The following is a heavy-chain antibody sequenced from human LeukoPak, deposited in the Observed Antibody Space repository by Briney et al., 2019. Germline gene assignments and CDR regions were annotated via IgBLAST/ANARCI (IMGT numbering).Heavy chain of an antibody. CDR1: GFTFSSYG. V-gene: IGHV3-30*02. CDR2: IRYDGSNK. CDR3: ARVGRSGYYDFDY. D-gene: IGHD3-22*01. Sequence: GGSLRLSCAASGFTFSSYGMHWVRQAPGKGLEWVAFIRYDGSNKYYADSVKGRFTISRDNSKNTLYLQMNSLRAEDTALYYCARVGRSGYYDFDYWGQGTLVTVSS. J-gene: IGHJ4*02.